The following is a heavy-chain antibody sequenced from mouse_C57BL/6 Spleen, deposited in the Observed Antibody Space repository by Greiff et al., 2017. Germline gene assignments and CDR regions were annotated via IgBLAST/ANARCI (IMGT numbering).Heavy chain of an antibody. V-gene: IGHV1-26*01. CDR1: GYTFTDYY. CDR2: LNPNNGGT. D-gene: IGHD2-4*01. Sequence: EVQLQQSGPELVKPGASVKISCTASGYTFTDYYMNWVQQSHGKSLEWIGDLNPNNGGTSYNQKFTGTATLTVDKSSSTAYMELRSLTSEDSAVYYCARGFNDYDFDYWGQGTTLTGSS. J-gene: IGHJ2*01. CDR3: ARGFNDYDFDY.